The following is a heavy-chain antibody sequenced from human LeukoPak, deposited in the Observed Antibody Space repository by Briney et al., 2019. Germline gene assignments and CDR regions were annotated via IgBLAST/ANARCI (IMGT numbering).Heavy chain of an antibody. J-gene: IGHJ2*01. CDR1: GGSISSSSYY. D-gene: IGHD3-10*01. V-gene: IGHV4-39*01. Sequence: PSETLSLTCTVSGGSISSSSYYWGWIRQPPGQGLEWIGSIYYSGSTYYNPSLKSRVTISVDTSKNQFSLKLSSVTAADTAVYYCARLARWFGEFPGNGWYFDLWGRGTLVTVSS. CDR3: ARLARWFGEFPGNGWYFDL. CDR2: IYYSGST.